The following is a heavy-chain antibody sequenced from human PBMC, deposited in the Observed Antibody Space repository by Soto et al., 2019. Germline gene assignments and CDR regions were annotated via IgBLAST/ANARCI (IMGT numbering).Heavy chain of an antibody. D-gene: IGHD2-8*01. V-gene: IGHV4-59*08. CDR3: SRGGHCTDGVCSALDY. J-gene: IGHJ4*02. Sequence: QVQLQQSGPGLVKPSETLSLTCTVSGGSISTYYWSWIRQPPGKGLEWIGYIYYGGSANYNPSLESRVTISLDRSKKQFSLRLNSVTAADTAVYYCSRGGHCTDGVCSALDYWCQGTLVTVSS. CDR1: GGSISTYY. CDR2: IYYGGSA.